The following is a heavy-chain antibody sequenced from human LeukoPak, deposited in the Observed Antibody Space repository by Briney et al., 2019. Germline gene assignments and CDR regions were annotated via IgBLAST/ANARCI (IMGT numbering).Heavy chain of an antibody. J-gene: IGHJ5*02. D-gene: IGHD2-21*02. CDR2: IDQGGSGK. V-gene: IGHV3-7*03. CDR3: ARVVAAITNWFDP. Sequence: GGSLRLSCAASGFTFSSNRMSWVRQAPGKGPEWVANIDQGGSGKYYVDSVKGRFTISRNNAKNSLYLQMNSLRAEDTAVYYCARVVAAITNWFDPWGQGALVTVSS. CDR1: GFTFSSNR.